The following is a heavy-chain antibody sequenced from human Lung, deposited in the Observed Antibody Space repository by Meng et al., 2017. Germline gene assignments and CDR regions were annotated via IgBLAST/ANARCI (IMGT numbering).Heavy chain of an antibody. CDR2: INHICGT. Sequence: QVQLLQSGAGVKKPWSQLKHTCIVSGGTFSNYASSWVRQPPGKGLEWMGEINHICGTTNNPYHEHRATTSVNTYYNNTSLMLRSITAADSAAFYYAAIPTTQAYYFDYWGQGTLVTVSS. CDR1: GGTFSNYA. J-gene: IGHJ4*02. CDR3: AAIPTTQAYYFDY. D-gene: IGHD4-11*01. V-gene: IGHV4-34*04.